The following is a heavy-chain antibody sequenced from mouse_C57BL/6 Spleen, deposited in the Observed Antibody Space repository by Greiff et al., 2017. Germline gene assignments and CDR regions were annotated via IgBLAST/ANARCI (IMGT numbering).Heavy chain of an antibody. Sequence: QVQLKQPGAELVRPGSSVKLSCKASGYTFTSYWMHWVKQRPIQGLEWIGNIDPSDSETHYNQKFKDKATLTVDKSSSTAYMQLSSLTSEDSAVYYCARRVGNSWFAYWGQGTLVTVSA. V-gene: IGHV1-52*01. D-gene: IGHD2-1*01. J-gene: IGHJ3*01. CDR3: ARRVGNSWFAY. CDR1: GYTFTSYW. CDR2: IDPSDSET.